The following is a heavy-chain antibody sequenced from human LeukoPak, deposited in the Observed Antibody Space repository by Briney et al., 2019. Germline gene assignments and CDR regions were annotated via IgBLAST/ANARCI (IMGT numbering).Heavy chain of an antibody. D-gene: IGHD2-2*01. CDR1: GFTFSDYY. J-gene: IGHJ4*02. Sequence: GGSLRLSCAASGFTFSDYYMSWIRQAPGKGLEWVSYISSSGSTIYYADSVKGRFTISRDNAKNSLYLQMNSLRAEDTAVYYCARDSPTYCSSTSCYEDPLDYWGQGTLVTVSS. CDR3: ARDSPTYCSSTSCYEDPLDY. CDR2: ISSSGSTI. V-gene: IGHV3-11*01.